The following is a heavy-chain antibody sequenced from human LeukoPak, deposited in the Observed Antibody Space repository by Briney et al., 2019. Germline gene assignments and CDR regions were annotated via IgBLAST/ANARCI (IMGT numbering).Heavy chain of an antibody. CDR3: ARAEPDYSNYEV. D-gene: IGHD4-11*01. CDR1: GYTFSSYA. V-gene: IGHV1-69*13. J-gene: IGHJ4*02. Sequence: GASVKVSCNTSGYTFSSYAISWVRQAPGQGLEWMGGIIPIFGTANYAQKFQGRVTITADESTSTAYMELSSLRSEDTAVYYCARAEPDYSNYEVWGQGTLVTVSS. CDR2: IIPIFGTA.